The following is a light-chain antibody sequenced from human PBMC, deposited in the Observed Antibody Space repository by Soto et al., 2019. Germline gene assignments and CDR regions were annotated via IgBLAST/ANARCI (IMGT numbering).Light chain of an antibody. V-gene: IGKV3-20*01. Sequence: EIVLTQSPGTLSLSPGERATLSCRASQRVSSSYVAWYQQKPGQAPRLLIYGASSRSTGIPDRFSGSGSGTDFNLTISRLEPEDFAVYYCQQYGSSPPTFGQGTKVEIK. CDR1: QRVSSSY. CDR2: GAS. J-gene: IGKJ1*01. CDR3: QQYGSSPPT.